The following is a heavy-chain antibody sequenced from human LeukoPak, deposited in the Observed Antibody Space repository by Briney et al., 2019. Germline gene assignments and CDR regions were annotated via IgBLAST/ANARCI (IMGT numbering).Heavy chain of an antibody. V-gene: IGHV1-46*01. CDR3: ASSPKPPGYYGSGSYYGGGDYFDY. CDR2: INPSGGST. D-gene: IGHD3-10*01. CDR1: GYTFTSYY. Sequence: ASVKVSCKASGYTFTSYYMHWVRQAPGQGLEWMGIINPSGGSTSYAQKFQGRVTMTRDTSTSTVYMELSGLRSEDTAVYYCASSPKPPGYYGSGSYYGGGDYFDYWGQGTLVTVSS. J-gene: IGHJ4*02.